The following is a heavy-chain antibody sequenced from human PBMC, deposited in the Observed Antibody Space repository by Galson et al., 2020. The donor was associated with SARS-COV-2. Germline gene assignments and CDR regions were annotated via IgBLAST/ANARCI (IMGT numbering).Heavy chain of an antibody. CDR1: TFGDYA. D-gene: IGHD3-9*01. Sequence: TFGDYAMSWFRQAPGKGLEWVGFIRSKAYGGTTEYAASVKGRFTISRDDSKSIAYLQMNSLKTEDTAVYYCTRDNRPEYYDILTGYFTFDYWGQGTLVTVSS. V-gene: IGHV3-49*03. J-gene: IGHJ4*02. CDR2: IRSKAYGGTT. CDR3: TRDNRPEYYDILTGYFTFDY.